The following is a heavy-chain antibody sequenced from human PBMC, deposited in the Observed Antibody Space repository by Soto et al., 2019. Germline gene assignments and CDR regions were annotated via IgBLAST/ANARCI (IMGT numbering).Heavy chain of an antibody. CDR2: MNPNSGNT. Sequence: QVQLVQSGAEVKKPGASVKVSCKASGYTFTSYDINWVRQATGQGLEWMGWMNPNSGNTGYAQKFQGRVTMTRNTSISTAYMELSSLRSEDTAMYYCARGINYYGSGDDAFDIWGQGKMVTVSS. D-gene: IGHD3-10*01. CDR3: ARGINYYGSGDDAFDI. J-gene: IGHJ3*02. CDR1: GYTFTSYD. V-gene: IGHV1-8*01.